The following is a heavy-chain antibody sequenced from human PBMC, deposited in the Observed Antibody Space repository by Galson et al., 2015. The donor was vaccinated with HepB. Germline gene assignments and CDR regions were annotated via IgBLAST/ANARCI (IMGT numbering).Heavy chain of an antibody. Sequence: SVRLSCEASGYTFTSYVITWVRQAPGQGLEWMGRISTSNGDTKYAENLKGRVTITTDRSTSTAYLELRSLQSEDTAVYYCARGSSGADYWGQGSLVTVSS. CDR1: GYTFTSYV. V-gene: IGHV1-18*01. D-gene: IGHD6-25*01. CDR3: ARGSSGADY. CDR2: ISTSNGDT. J-gene: IGHJ4*02.